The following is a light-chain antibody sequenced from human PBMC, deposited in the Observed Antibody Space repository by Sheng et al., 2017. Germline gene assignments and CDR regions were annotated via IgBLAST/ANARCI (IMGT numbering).Light chain of an antibody. CDR2: DDS. CDR3: QVWDATSDHPGV. CDR1: DIGSKT. V-gene: IGLV3-21*03. J-gene: IGLJ3*02. Sequence: SYVLTQPPSVSVAPGKTATITCGGTDIGSKTVHWYQRKVGQAPVLVLYDDSDRPSGIPERFSGSNSGHAATLTISRAEAGDEADYFCQVWDATSDHPGVFGGGTKLTVV.